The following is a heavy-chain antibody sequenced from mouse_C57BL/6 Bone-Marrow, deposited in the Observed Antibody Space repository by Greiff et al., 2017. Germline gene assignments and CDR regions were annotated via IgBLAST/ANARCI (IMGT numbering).Heavy chain of an antibody. J-gene: IGHJ3*01. V-gene: IGHV1-87*01. CDR2: GQGLEWIG. CDR3: SDDSAIYYCALYGYGFAY. CDR1: YTFSRRVH. D-gene: IGHD2-2*01. Sequence: QVQLQQSGPELARPWASVKISCQAFYTFSRRVHFAIRDTNYWMPWVKQRPGQGLEWIGAIYPGKGDTSYNQKFKGKATLTADKSSSTAYMQLRSLTSDDSAIYYCALYGYGFAYWGQGTLVTVSA.